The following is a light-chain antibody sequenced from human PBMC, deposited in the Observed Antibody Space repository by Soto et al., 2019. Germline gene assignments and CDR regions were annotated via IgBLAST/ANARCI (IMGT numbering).Light chain of an antibody. Sequence: EIVLTQSPATLSLSPGERATLSCRASQSVSSYLAWYQQKPGQAPRLLIFGASSRATGIPERFSGSGSGTDFTLTISSLEPEDFAVYYCQQYGYLGTFGQGTKVDIK. V-gene: IGKV3-20*01. J-gene: IGKJ1*01. CDR3: QQYGYLGT. CDR1: QSVSSY. CDR2: GAS.